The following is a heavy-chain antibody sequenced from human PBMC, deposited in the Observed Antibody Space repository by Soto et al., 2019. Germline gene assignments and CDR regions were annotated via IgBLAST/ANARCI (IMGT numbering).Heavy chain of an antibody. V-gene: IGHV2-5*02. D-gene: IGHD2-21*01. CDR3: VQSRCGGDCLQPYPSLTYSGLDV. CDR1: GFSLSTTGEG. Sequence: QITLKESGPTLVKPTQTLTLTCTFSGFSLSTTGEGVGWIRQPPGKALEWLALIYWDVDKRYSPSLKSRLTITKDTSKNQVVLTLTYMVPVDTATYFCVQSRCGGDCLQPYPSLTYSGLDVGGQGPTVTVSS. J-gene: IGHJ6*02. CDR2: IYWDVDK.